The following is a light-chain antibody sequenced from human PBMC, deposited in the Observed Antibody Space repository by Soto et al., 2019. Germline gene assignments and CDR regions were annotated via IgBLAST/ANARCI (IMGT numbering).Light chain of an antibody. Sequence: QSALTQPASVSGSPGQSITISCTGSSSDVGGYNYVSWYQQHPGKAPKHMIYEVSNRPSGISNRFSGSKSGNTASLTLSGLQAEDEADYYCSSYTSSSTLVFGGGTQLTVL. CDR3: SSYTSSSTLV. J-gene: IGLJ2*01. CDR1: SSDVGGYNY. CDR2: EVS. V-gene: IGLV2-14*01.